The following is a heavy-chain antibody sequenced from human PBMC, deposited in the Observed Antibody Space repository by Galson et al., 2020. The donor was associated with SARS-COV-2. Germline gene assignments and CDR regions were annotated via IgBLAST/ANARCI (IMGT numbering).Heavy chain of an antibody. D-gene: IGHD3-22*01. CDR1: GYSVSTTNY. J-gene: IGHJ2*01. V-gene: IGHV4-38-2*01. CDR3: ARQGVNMIVLVTVPGWYFDL. Sequence: SETLSLTCAVSGYSVSTTNYWGWVRLDPGKGLEWIGSIYPNGRTYYNPSLESRVTISVDTSRNQFSLTLASVTAADTALYYCARQGVNMIVLVTVPGWYFDLWGRGTLVTVSS. CDR2: IYPNGRT.